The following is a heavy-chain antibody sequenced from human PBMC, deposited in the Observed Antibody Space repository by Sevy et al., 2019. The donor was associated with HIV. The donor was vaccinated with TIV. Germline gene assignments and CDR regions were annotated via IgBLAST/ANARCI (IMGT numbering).Heavy chain of an antibody. V-gene: IGHV1-69*04. Sequence: ASVKVSCKASGGTFSSYAISWVRQAPGQGLEWMGRIIPILGIANYAQKFQGRVTITADKSTSTAYMELSSLRSEDTAVYYSAAGPFLAVIVNWFAPWGQGTLVTGSS. J-gene: IGHJ5*02. CDR3: AAGPFLAVIVNWFAP. CDR2: IIPILGIA. D-gene: IGHD2-15*01. CDR1: GGTFSSYA.